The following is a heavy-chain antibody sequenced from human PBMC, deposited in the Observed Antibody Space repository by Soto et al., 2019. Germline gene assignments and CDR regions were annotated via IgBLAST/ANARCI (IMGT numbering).Heavy chain of an antibody. D-gene: IGHD5-12*01. CDR2: INHTGST. V-gene: IGHV4-34*01. Sequence: RIIQPTKTGLEWIGEINHTGSTNYNPSLKSGVTISVDTSKNQLSLKLSSVTAADTAVYYVASHSWLQLLPQYLGQGMLVTVSS. CDR3: ASHSWLQLLPQY. J-gene: IGHJ1*01.